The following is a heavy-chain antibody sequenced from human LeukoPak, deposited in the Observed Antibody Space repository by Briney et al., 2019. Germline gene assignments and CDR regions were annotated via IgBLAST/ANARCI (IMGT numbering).Heavy chain of an antibody. CDR3: ASYHHYYDSSGYYEAAFDI. Sequence: PSETLSLTCAVSGYSISSGYYWGWIRQPPGKGLEWIGSTYHSGSTYYNPSLKSRVTISVDTSKNQFPLKLSSVTAADTAVYYCASYHHYYDSSGYYEAAFDIWGQGTMVTVSS. V-gene: IGHV4-38-2*01. CDR2: TYHSGST. CDR1: GYSISSGYY. J-gene: IGHJ3*02. D-gene: IGHD3-22*01.